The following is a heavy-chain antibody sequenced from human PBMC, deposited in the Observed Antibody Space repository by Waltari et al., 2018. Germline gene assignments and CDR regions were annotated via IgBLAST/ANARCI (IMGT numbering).Heavy chain of an antibody. Sequence: QVQLQESGPGLVKPSETLSLTCTVSGGSISSYYWSWIRQPPGKGLEWIGYIYYSGSTNYNPSLKSRVTISVDTSKNQFSRKLSSVTAADTAVYYCARNYYGSGSYDWGYGMDVWGQGTTVTVSS. V-gene: IGHV4-59*01. D-gene: IGHD3-10*01. CDR1: GGSISSYY. CDR2: IYYSGST. J-gene: IGHJ6*02. CDR3: ARNYYGSGSYDWGYGMDV.